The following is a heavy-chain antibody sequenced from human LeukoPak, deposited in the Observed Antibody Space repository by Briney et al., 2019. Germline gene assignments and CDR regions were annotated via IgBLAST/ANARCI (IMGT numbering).Heavy chain of an antibody. V-gene: IGHV3-72*01. J-gene: IGHJ3*02. Sequence: GGSLRLSCAASGFTFNSYSMNWVRQAPGKGLEWLGRVLPYSYTTQYAASVKGRFTVSRDDSKNSLFLQMDSLKTEDTAVYYCVRGQNSFDIWGHGTMVTVSS. CDR3: VRGQNSFDI. CDR1: GFTFNSYS. CDR2: VLPYSYTT. D-gene: IGHD2/OR15-2a*01.